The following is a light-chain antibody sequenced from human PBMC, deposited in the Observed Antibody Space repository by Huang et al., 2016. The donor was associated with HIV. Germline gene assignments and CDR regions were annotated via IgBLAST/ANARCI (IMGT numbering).Light chain of an antibody. Sequence: EIVLTQSPATLSLSPGERATLSCRASQSVSSYLAWYQQKPGQAPRLLIYDASTRATGIPARFSGSGSGTDFTLTISSLEPEDFAVYYCQQRSNWRGITFGPGTKVDIK. CDR3: QQRSNWRGIT. CDR1: QSVSSY. J-gene: IGKJ3*01. V-gene: IGKV3-11*01. CDR2: DAS.